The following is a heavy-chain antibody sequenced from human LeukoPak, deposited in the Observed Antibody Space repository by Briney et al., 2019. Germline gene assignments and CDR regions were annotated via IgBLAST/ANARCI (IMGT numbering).Heavy chain of an antibody. D-gene: IGHD3-10*01. CDR2: IYTSGST. Sequence: SETLSLTCTVSGGSISSYYWSWIRQPAGKGLEWIGRIYTSGSTNYNPSLKSRVTMSVDTSKNQFSLKLSSVTAADTAVYYCARGVVYGAGSYFSVQHLYYMDVWGKGTTVTISS. CDR3: ARGVVYGAGSYFSVQHLYYMDV. V-gene: IGHV4-4*07. J-gene: IGHJ6*03. CDR1: GGSISSYY.